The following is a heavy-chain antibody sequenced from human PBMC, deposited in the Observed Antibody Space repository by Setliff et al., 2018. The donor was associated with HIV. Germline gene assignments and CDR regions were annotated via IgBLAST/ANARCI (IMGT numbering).Heavy chain of an antibody. Sequence: PSETLSLTCTVSGDSISTDYWTWIRQPPGKGLEWIGYICNSASTSYNPSLKSRVTISVDTSKNQFSLKLSSVTAADTAVYYCARGLSFYDPGGFDYWGQGTLVTVSS. CDR3: ARGLSFYDPGGFDY. CDR2: ICNSAST. D-gene: IGHD3-22*01. V-gene: IGHV4-4*09. J-gene: IGHJ4*02. CDR1: GDSISTDY.